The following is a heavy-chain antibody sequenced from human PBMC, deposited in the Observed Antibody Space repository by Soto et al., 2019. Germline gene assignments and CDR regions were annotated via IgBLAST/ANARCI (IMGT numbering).Heavy chain of an antibody. J-gene: IGHJ6*02. Sequence: EVQLVESGGGLVQPGGSLRLSCAASGFTFSSYEMNWVRQAPGKGLEWVSYISSSGSTIYYADSVKGRFTISRDNAKSSLYLQMNSLGSEATAVYYWAILYSRGGYYYYYYGMDVWGQGTTVMVSS. V-gene: IGHV3-48*03. D-gene: IGHD6-19*01. CDR1: GFTFSSYE. CDR2: ISSSGSTI. CDR3: AILYSRGGYYYYYYGMDV.